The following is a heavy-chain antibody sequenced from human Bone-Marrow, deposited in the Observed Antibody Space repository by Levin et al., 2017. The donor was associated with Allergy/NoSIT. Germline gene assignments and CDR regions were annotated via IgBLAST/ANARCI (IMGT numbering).Heavy chain of an antibody. CDR2: IKQDGSEK. J-gene: IGHJ4*02. Sequence: GGSLRLSCAASGFTFSGFWMNWVRQAPGKGLEWVANIKQDGSEKYYVGSVKGRFTISRDNARNSLYLQMNSLRAEDTAVFYCARSEGVRRSPYYFDYWGQGPLVTVSS. CDR1: GFTFSGFW. V-gene: IGHV3-7*04. D-gene: IGHD3-16*01. CDR3: ARSEGVRRSPYYFDY.